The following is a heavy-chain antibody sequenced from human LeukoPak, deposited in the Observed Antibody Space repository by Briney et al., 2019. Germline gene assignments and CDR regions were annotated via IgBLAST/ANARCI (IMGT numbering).Heavy chain of an antibody. V-gene: IGHV3-23*01. CDR1: GFTFSSYA. D-gene: IGHD6-19*01. J-gene: IGHJ1*01. CDR3: AISSGWLEYFQH. CDR2: ISGSGGST. Sequence: GGSLRLSCAASGFTFSSYAMSWVRQAPGKGLEWVSAISGSGGSTYYEDSVKGRFTISRDNSKNTLYLQMNSLRAEDTAVYYCAISSGWLEYFQHWGQGTLVTVSS.